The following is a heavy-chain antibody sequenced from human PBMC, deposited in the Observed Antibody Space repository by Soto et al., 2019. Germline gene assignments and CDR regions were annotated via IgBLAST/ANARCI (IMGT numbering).Heavy chain of an antibody. Sequence: SVKVSCKASGVTFSSYAISWVRQAPGQGLEWMGEIIPIFGTANYAQKFQGRVTITADEPTSTAYMELSSLRSEDTAVYYCARVATGTTNWFDPWGQGTLVTVSS. J-gene: IGHJ5*02. V-gene: IGHV1-69*13. CDR2: IIPIFGTA. D-gene: IGHD1-1*01. CDR3: ARVATGTTNWFDP. CDR1: GVTFSSYA.